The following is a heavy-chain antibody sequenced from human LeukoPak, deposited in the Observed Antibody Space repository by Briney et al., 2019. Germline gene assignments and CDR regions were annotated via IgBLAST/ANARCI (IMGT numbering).Heavy chain of an antibody. D-gene: IGHD2-15*01. CDR2: IYYSGST. CDR1: GGSISSYY. CDR3: ARERQAAKQMLFDY. V-gene: IGHV4-59*01. J-gene: IGHJ4*02. Sequence: SETLSLTCTVSGGSISSYYWSWIRQPPGKGLEWIGYIYYSGSTNYNPSLKSRVTISVDTSKNQFSLKLSSVTAADTAVYYCARERQAAKQMLFDYWGQGTLVTVSS.